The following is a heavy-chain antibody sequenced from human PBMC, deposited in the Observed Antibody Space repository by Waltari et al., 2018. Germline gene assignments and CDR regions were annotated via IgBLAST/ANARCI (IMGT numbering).Heavy chain of an antibody. Sequence: QVQLQESGTGLVKPSQTLSLTCTLSGGSISSGRYNWCWIRQPAGKGLAWIGRIYTSGSTNNTPPLKSRVTISVEASKTQFSRKLSSVSAADTAVYYCARDRGFSGYYPDDAVDSWGQGTMVTVSS. V-gene: IGHV4-61*02. CDR3: ARDRGFSGYYPDDAVDS. J-gene: IGHJ3*02. CDR2: IYTSGST. CDR1: GGSISSGRYN. D-gene: IGHD3-22*01.